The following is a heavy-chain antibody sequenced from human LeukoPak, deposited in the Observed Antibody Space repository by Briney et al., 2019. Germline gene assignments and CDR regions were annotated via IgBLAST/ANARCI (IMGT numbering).Heavy chain of an antibody. J-gene: IGHJ4*02. V-gene: IGHV1-69*02. CDR2: IIPILGIA. CDR1: GGTFSSYT. Sequence: ASVKVSCKASGGTFSSYTMSWVRQAPGQGLEWMGRIIPILGIANYAQKFRGRVTITADKSTSTTYMELSSLRSEDTAVYYCARADIAVAAPSDYWGQGTLVTVSS. D-gene: IGHD6-19*01. CDR3: ARADIAVAAPSDY.